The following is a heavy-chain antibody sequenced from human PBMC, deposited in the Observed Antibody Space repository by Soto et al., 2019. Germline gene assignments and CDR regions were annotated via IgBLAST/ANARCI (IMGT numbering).Heavy chain of an antibody. V-gene: IGHV1-2*02. J-gene: IGHJ6*02. CDR1: GYTFTGYY. CDR2: INPNSGGT. D-gene: IGHD3-10*01. Sequence: ASVKVSCKASGYTFTGYYMHWVRQAPGQGLEWMGWINPNSGGTNYAQKFQGRVTMTRDTSISTAYMELSRLRSDDTAVYYCAFGYYNGSGSYYTLDVWGQGTTVTVS. CDR3: AFGYYNGSGSYYTLDV.